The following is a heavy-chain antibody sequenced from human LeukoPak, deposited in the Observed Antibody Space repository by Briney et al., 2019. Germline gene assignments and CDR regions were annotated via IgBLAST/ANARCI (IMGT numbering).Heavy chain of an antibody. CDR2: IYHSGST. CDR1: GGSISSTGYY. D-gene: IGHD6-13*01. Sequence: SETLSLTCTVSGGSISSTGYYWDWIRQPPGKGLEWIGSIYHSGSTYYNPSLKSRVTISVDTSKNQFSLKLSSVTAADTAVYYCARVEQQLASEYFQHWGQGTLVTVSS. J-gene: IGHJ1*01. CDR3: ARVEQQLASEYFQH. V-gene: IGHV4-39*07.